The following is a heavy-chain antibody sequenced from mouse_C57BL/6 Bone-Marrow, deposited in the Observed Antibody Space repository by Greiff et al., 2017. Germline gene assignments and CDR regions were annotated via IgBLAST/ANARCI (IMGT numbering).Heavy chain of an antibody. J-gene: IGHJ4*01. V-gene: IGHV1-63*01. CDR3: ARGGGYEDYYAMDY. CDR1: GYTFTNYW. Sequence: VQLQQSGAELVRPGTSVKMSCTASGYTFTNYWIGWAKQRPGHGLEWIGDIYPGGGYTNYNEKFKGKATLTADKSSSTAYMQFSSLTSEDSAIYYCARGGGYEDYYAMDYWGQGTSVTVSS. D-gene: IGHD2-2*01. CDR2: IYPGGGYT.